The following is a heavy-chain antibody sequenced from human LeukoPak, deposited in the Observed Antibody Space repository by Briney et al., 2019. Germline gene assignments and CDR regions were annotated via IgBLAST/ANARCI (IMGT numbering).Heavy chain of an antibody. J-gene: IGHJ6*03. CDR2: ISAYNGNT. CDR1: GYTFTSYG. V-gene: IGHV1-18*01. CDR3: ARSVSVLRFLEWFNYYYMDV. D-gene: IGHD3-3*01. Sequence: ASVKVSCKASGYTFTSYGISWVRQAPGQGLEWMGWISAYNGNTNYAQKLQGRVTMTTDTSTSTAYMELRSLRSDDTAVYYCARSVSVLRFLEWFNYYYMDVWGKGTTVTVSS.